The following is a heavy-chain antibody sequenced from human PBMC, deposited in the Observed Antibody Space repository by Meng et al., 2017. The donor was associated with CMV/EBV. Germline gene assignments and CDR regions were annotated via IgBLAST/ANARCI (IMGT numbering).Heavy chain of an antibody. CDR2: ISSSSSTI. CDR1: GFTFSSYS. D-gene: IGHD2-2*02. V-gene: IGHV3-48*04. Sequence: GESLKISCAASGFTFSSYSMNWVRQALGKGLEWVSYISSSSSTIYYADSVKGRFTISRDNAKNSLYLQMNSLRAEDTAVYYCARAGTIYCSSTSCYTGFWSGNYYYGMDVWGQGTTVTVSS. J-gene: IGHJ6*02. CDR3: ARAGTIYCSSTSCYTGFWSGNYYYGMDV.